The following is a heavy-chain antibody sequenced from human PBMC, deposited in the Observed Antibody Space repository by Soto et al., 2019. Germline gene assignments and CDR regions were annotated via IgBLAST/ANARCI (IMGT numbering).Heavy chain of an antibody. J-gene: IGHJ6*02. Sequence: GGSLRLSCAASGFTFSSYAMSWVRQAPGKGLEWVSAISGSGGSTYYADPVKGRFTISRDNSKNTLYLQMNSLRAEDTAVYYCAKAYTYDSSGYPNGMDVWGQGTTVTVSS. CDR3: AKAYTYDSSGYPNGMDV. CDR2: ISGSGGST. D-gene: IGHD3-22*01. V-gene: IGHV3-23*01. CDR1: GFTFSSYA.